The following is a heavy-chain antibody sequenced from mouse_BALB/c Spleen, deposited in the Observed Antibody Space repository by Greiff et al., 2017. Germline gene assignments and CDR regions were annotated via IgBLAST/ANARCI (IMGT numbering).Heavy chain of an antibody. CDR1: GFNIKDTY. Sequence: EVQLQQSGAELVKPGASVKLSCTASGFNIKDTYMHWVKQRPEQGLEWIGRIDPANGNTKYDPKFQGKATITADTSSNTAYLQLSSLTSEDTAVYYCARSGDGYYPFAYRGQGTLVTVSA. D-gene: IGHD2-3*01. V-gene: IGHV14-3*02. J-gene: IGHJ3*01. CDR3: ARSGDGYYPFAY. CDR2: IDPANGNT.